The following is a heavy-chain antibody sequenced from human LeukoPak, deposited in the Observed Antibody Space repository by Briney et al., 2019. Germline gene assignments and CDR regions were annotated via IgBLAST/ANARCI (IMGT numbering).Heavy chain of an antibody. D-gene: IGHD5-18*01. Sequence: ASVKVSCKASGYTFTGYYMHWLRQAPGQGLEWMGWINPNSGGTNYAQKFQGWVTMTRDTSISTAYMELSRLRSDDTAVYYCARDNSSYGSPPLDYWGQGTLVTVSS. CDR3: ARDNSSYGSPPLDY. J-gene: IGHJ4*02. CDR2: INPNSGGT. V-gene: IGHV1-2*04. CDR1: GYTFTGYY.